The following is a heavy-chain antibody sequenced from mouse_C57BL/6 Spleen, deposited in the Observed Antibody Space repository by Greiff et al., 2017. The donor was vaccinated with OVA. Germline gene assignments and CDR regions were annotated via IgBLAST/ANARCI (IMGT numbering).Heavy chain of an antibody. CDR3: ARTGKAYYSSYYAMDY. D-gene: IGHD2-5*01. CDR2: ISSGSSTI. J-gene: IGHJ4*01. V-gene: IGHV5-17*01. CDR1: GFTFSDYG. Sequence: EVKLVESGGGLVKPGGSLKLSCAASGFTFSDYGMHWVRQAPEKGLEWVAYISSGSSTIYYADTVKGRFTISRDNAKNTLFLQMTSLQSEDTAMYYCARTGKAYYSSYYAMDYWGQGTSVTVSS.